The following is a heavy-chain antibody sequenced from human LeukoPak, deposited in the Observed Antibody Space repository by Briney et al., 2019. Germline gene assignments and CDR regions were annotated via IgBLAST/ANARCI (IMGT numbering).Heavy chain of an antibody. V-gene: IGHV4-59*08. CDR1: GGSISPYY. CDR3: ARRYSYGASDAFDI. J-gene: IGHJ3*02. CDR2: IYYSGST. Sequence: SETLSLTCTVSGGSISPYYWSWIRQPPGRGLEWIGFIYYSGSTNYNPSLKSRVTISVDTSKNQFSLKLSSVTAADTAVYYCARRYSYGASDAFDIWGQGTMVTVSS. D-gene: IGHD5-18*01.